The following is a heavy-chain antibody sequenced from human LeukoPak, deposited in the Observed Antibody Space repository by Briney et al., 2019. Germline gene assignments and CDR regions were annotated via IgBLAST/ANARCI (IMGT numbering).Heavy chain of an antibody. CDR1: GFTFSSYS. J-gene: IGHJ3*02. Sequence: GGSLRLSCAASGFTFSSYSMNWVRQAPGKGLEWVPYISSSSSTIYYADSVKGRFTISRDNAKDSLYLQMNSLRDEDTAVYYCARDSPLYYDILTGYCAFDIWGQGTMVTVSS. CDR3: ARDSPLYYDILTGYCAFDI. CDR2: ISSSSSTI. D-gene: IGHD3-9*01. V-gene: IGHV3-48*02.